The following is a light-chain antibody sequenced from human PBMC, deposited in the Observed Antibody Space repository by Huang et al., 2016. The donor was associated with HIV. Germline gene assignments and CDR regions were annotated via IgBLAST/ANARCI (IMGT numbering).Light chain of an antibody. J-gene: IGKJ4*01. V-gene: IGKV3-11*01. CDR2: DAS. Sequence: EIVLTQSPATLSLSPGARVTLSCRASQSVGSSLAWYQQRRGQAPRLLIYDASNRATGIPDRFGGSGYGTDFTLTITSLEPEDFAVYFCQQRTTWPALTFGGGTKVEI. CDR1: QSVGSS. CDR3: QQRTTWPALT.